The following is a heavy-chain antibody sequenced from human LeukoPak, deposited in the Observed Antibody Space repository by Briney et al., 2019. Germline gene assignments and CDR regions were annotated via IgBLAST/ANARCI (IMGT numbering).Heavy chain of an antibody. V-gene: IGHV3-23*01. D-gene: IGHD2-2*01. CDR3: AKKPALIKYPFDN. CDR1: GFTFSNYA. J-gene: IGHJ4*02. Sequence: PGGSLRLSCAASGFTFSNYAMSWVRQSPGSGLEWVSMVIGSVASTFYADSVKGRFSISRDHSKNTLYLQMNSLRAEDTAVYYCAKKPALIKYPFDNWGQGTLVTVSS. CDR2: VIGSVAST.